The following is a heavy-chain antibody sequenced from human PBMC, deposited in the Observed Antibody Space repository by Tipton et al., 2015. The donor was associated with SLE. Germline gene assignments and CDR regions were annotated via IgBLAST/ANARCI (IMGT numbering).Heavy chain of an antibody. D-gene: IGHD6-13*01. Sequence: GHVTISADKSNSTAYLQWSSLRSEDTAVYYCAREDSSSWGSAFDIWGQGTMVTVSS. V-gene: IGHV5-10-1*01. CDR3: AREDSSSWGSAFDI. J-gene: IGHJ3*02.